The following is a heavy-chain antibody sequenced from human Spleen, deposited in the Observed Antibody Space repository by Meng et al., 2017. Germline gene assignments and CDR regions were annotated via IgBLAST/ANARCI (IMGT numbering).Heavy chain of an antibody. CDR3: ARDEDISAAGKLFGDY. CDR1: GYNFPDYY. J-gene: IGHJ4*02. Sequence: ASVKVSCKPSGYNFPDYYIHWVRQAPGQGLEWMGRIDPKNGDTHYAQKFQGRVTMTGDTSISTAYKDLSGMRSDDTAVYYCARDEDISAAGKLFGDYWGQGTLVTVSS. CDR2: IDPKNGDT. D-gene: IGHD6-13*01. V-gene: IGHV1-2*06.